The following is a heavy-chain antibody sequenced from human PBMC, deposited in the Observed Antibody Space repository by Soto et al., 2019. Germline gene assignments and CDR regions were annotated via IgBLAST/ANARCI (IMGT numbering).Heavy chain of an antibody. CDR3: ARRGPGTYFDY. CDR2: ASGSGGST. V-gene: IGHV3-23*01. D-gene: IGHD6-13*01. J-gene: IGHJ4*02. CDR1: GFTFSSYA. Sequence: EVQLLESGGGLVQPGGSLRLSCAASGFTFSSYAMRWVRQAPGKGLEWVSAASGSGGSTYYADSVKGRFTISRDKSKNTLYLQMNSLRAEDTAVYYCARRGPGTYFDYWGQGTLVTVSS.